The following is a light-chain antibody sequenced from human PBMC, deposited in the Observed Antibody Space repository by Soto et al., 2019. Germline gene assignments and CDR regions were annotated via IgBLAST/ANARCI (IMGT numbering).Light chain of an antibody. V-gene: IGKV1-5*03. CDR3: QQYESYPLT. J-gene: IGKJ4*01. Sequence: DIQMTQSPSTLSASVGDRVTITCRASQSIRSELAWYQQKPGKAPKLLIYKASSLESGVPSRFSGSGSGTEFTLTVSSLQPDDFATYYCQQYESYPLTFGGGTKVDIK. CDR2: KAS. CDR1: QSIRSE.